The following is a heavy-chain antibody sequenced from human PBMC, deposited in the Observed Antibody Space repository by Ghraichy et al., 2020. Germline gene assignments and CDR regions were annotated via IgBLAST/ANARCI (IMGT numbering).Heavy chain of an antibody. V-gene: IGHV3-23*01. J-gene: IGHJ5*02. CDR3: VKGGQKFCRRVTCFSGWFDP. CDR2: ISPSGENT. D-gene: IGHD2-21*02. CDR1: GFTFDTNS. Sequence: GEALNISCAASGFTFDTNSMSWVRQAPGRGLEWLSTISPSGENTYYADSIRGRFTISRDNSDNTVFLHMINLRAADTAVYYCVKGGQKFCRRVTCFSGWFDPWGQGALVTVSS.